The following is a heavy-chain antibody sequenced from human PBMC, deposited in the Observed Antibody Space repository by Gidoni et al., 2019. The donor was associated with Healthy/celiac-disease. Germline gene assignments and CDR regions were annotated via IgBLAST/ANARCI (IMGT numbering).Heavy chain of an antibody. Sequence: QVQLQQWGAGLLKPSETLSLTCAVYGGSFSGYYWSWIRQPPGKGLEWIGEINHSGSTNYNPSLKSRVTISVDTSKNQFSLKLSSVTAADTAVYYCARGPYRRRVCSSTSCYPTHFDYWGQGTLVTVSS. J-gene: IGHJ4*02. CDR3: ARGPYRRRVCSSTSCYPTHFDY. CDR1: GGSFSGYY. D-gene: IGHD2-2*01. V-gene: IGHV4-34*01. CDR2: INHSGST.